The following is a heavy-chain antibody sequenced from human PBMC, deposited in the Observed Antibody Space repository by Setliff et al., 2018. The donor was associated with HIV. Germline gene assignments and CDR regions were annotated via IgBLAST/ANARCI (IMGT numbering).Heavy chain of an antibody. CDR1: GLSLSTSGVG. J-gene: IGHJ4*02. CDR3: AYSGRQLRGPYFDF. V-gene: IGHV2-5*01. CDR2: IYWNNNK. D-gene: IGHD1-1*01. Sequence: TLSLTCTFSGLSLSTSGVGVGWIRQSPGKALEWLAFIYWNNNKHNSTSLKSRLTVTKDTSKNRVAFTMTNMDPVDTATYYCAYSGRQLRGPYFDFWGQGTPVTVSS.